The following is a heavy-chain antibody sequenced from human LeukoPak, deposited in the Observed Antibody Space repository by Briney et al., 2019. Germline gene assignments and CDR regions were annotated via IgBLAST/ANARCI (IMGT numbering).Heavy chain of an antibody. J-gene: IGHJ4*02. V-gene: IGHV4-59*02. CDR3: ARGTSTSASGFDY. CDR2: IYYSGST. D-gene: IGHD2-2*01. Sequence: SETLSLTCTVSGGPVSSDYWSWIRQPPGKRLEWIGYIYYSGSTNYNPSLKSRVTISRDTSKNQLSLSLTSVTAADTAVYYCARGTSTSASGFDYWGQGSLVTVSS. CDR1: GGPVSSDY.